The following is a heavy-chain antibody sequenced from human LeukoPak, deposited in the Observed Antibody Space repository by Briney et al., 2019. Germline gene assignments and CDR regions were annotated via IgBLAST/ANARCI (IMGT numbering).Heavy chain of an antibody. CDR3: ARDHNWGPDY. CDR2: ISANTGVT. Sequence: GASVKVSCKASGYTFNTHSISWVRQAPGQGLQWLGWISANTGVTHYAVKFQGRVTITRDTSISTVYMDLSSLQSDDTTVYYCARDHNWGPDYWGQGTLVLVSS. J-gene: IGHJ4*02. V-gene: IGHV1-2*02. D-gene: IGHD7-27*01. CDR1: GYTFNTHS.